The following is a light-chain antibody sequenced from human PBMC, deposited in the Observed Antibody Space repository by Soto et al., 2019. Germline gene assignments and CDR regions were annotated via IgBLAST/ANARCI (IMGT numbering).Light chain of an antibody. V-gene: IGKV1-5*01. Sequence: DIQMTQSPSTLSGSVGDRVTITCRASQRISGWLAWYQQKPGKAPKLLIYDASSLESGVPSRFSGSGSGTDFTLTINSLQPEDFATYYCQQAYDIPRTFGQGTKVDI. J-gene: IGKJ1*01. CDR3: QQAYDIPRT. CDR1: QRISGW. CDR2: DAS.